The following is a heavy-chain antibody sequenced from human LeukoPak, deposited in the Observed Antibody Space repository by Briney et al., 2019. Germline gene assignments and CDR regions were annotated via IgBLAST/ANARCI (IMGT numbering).Heavy chain of an antibody. CDR1: GFTFSSYW. V-gene: IGHV3-7*01. D-gene: IGHD2-2*01. CDR3: ARDYLNIVVVPAATYYYYYYMDV. Sequence: GGSLRLSCAASGFTFSSYWMSWVRPAPGKGLERVANIKQDGSEKYYVDSVKGRFTISRDNAKNSLYLQMNSLRAEDTAMYYCARDYLNIVVVPAATYYYYYYMDVWGKGTTVTISS. J-gene: IGHJ6*03. CDR2: IKQDGSEK.